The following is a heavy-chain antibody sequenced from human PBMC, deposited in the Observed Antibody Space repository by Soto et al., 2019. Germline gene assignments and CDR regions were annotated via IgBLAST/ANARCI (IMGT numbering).Heavy chain of an antibody. D-gene: IGHD2-21*02. J-gene: IGHJ6*02. CDR1: GGSISSSNW. CDR3: ASAYCGCDCTWEGYNYGMDV. V-gene: IGHV4-4*02. CDR2: IYHSGST. Sequence: SETLSLTCAVSGGSISSSNWWSWVRQPPGKGLEWIGEIYHSGSTNYNPSLKSRVTISVDKSKNQFSLKLSSVTAADTAVYYCASAYCGCDCTWEGYNYGMDVWGQGTTATVPS.